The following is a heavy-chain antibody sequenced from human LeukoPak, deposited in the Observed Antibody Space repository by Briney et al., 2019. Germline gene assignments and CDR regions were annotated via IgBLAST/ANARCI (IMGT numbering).Heavy chain of an antibody. V-gene: IGHV4-30-4*08. CDR1: GGSISSGDYY. CDR2: IYYSGST. D-gene: IGHD3-16*01. Sequence: SQTLSLTCTVSGGSISSGDYYWSWIRQPPGKGLEWIGYIYYSGSTYYNPSLKSRVTISVDTSKNQFSLKLSSVTAADTAVYYCARFLGEGGDFDYWGQGTLVTVSS. CDR3: ARFLGEGGDFDY. J-gene: IGHJ4*02.